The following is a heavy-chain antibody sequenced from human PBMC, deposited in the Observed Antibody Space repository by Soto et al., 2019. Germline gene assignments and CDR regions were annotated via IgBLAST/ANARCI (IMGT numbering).Heavy chain of an antibody. CDR3: VSDIMGASAAASLDY. Sequence: VQLVESGGGLVQPGGSLRLSCAASGFTFSTYEFNWVRQAPGRGLEWISYISVSGNIIKYADSVKGRFTISRDNAENSLHLHMSSLRVDDTGVYVCVSDIMGASAAASLDYWGQGTQVIVSS. CDR1: GFTFSTYE. CDR2: ISVSGNII. D-gene: IGHD3-16*01. J-gene: IGHJ4*02. V-gene: IGHV3-48*03.